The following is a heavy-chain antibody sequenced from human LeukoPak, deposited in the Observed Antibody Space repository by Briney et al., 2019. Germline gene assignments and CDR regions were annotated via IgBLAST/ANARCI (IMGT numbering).Heavy chain of an antibody. V-gene: IGHV4-59*01. CDR3: ATSGRGGYLDFAY. CDR1: GGSISSYY. D-gene: IGHD3-22*01. Sequence: SETLSLTCTVSGGSISSYYWSWIRQPPGKVLEWIGYIYDSRSTNYNPSLKSRVTISVDTSKNQFSLKLSSVTAADTAVYYCATSGRGGYLDFAYWGQGTLVTVSS. CDR2: IYDSRST. J-gene: IGHJ4*02.